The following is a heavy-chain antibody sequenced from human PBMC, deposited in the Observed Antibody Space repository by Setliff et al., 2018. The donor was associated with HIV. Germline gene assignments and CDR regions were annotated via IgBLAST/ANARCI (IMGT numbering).Heavy chain of an antibody. J-gene: IGHJ3*02. CDR2: ISSDERNE. CDR1: GFTFRNYG. CDR3: ARDRGGSHWSAFDI. V-gene: IGHV3-30*06. Sequence: PGGSLRLSCAASGFTFRNYGMHWIRQAPGKGLEWVALISSDERNEHYADSVKGRFTISRDNSKNTVYLQMNSLRIEDTAMYYCARDRGGSHWSAFDIWGQGTMVTVSS. D-gene: IGHD1-26*01.